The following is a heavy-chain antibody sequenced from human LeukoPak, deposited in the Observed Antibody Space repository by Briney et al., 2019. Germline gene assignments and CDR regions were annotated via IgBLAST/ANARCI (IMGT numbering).Heavy chain of an antibody. J-gene: IGHJ3*02. Sequence: PSQTLSLTCTVSGGSISSGSYYWSWIRQPAGKGLEWIGRIYTSGSTNYNPSLKSRVTISVDTSKNQFSLKLSSVTAADAAVYYCARGGLPYSYGPHDAFDIWGQGTMVTVSS. D-gene: IGHD5-18*01. CDR3: ARGGLPYSYGPHDAFDI. CDR2: IYTSGST. V-gene: IGHV4-61*02. CDR1: GGSISSGSYY.